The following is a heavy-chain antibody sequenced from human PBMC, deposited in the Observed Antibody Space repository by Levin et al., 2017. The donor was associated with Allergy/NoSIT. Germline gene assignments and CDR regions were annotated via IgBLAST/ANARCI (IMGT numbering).Heavy chain of an antibody. D-gene: IGHD2-2*01. J-gene: IGHJ6*02. V-gene: IGHV3-15*01. CDR1: GFTFSNAW. CDR2: IKSKTDGGTT. CDR3: TTRYCSSTSCYGPRFRRSYGMDV. Sequence: PGGSLRLSCAASGFTFSNAWMSWVRQAPGKGLEWVGRIKSKTDGGTTDYAAPVKGRFTILRDDSKNTLYLQMNSLKTEDTAVYYCTTRYCSSTSCYGPRFRRSYGMDVWGQGTTVTVSS.